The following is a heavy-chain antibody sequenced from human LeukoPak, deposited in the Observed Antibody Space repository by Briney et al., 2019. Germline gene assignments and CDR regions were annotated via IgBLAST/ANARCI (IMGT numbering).Heavy chain of an antibody. V-gene: IGHV3-30*18. Sequence: GGSLRLSCAASGFTFSSYGMHWVRRAPGKGLDRVAVISNDGSKKYYADSVKGRFTISRDNSKNTLSLQVSSLRTEDTAVYYCAKDRYSYAFEYSDSWGQGTLVTVSS. CDR1: GFTFSSYG. CDR2: ISNDGSKK. J-gene: IGHJ4*02. CDR3: AKDRYSYAFEYSDS. D-gene: IGHD5-18*01.